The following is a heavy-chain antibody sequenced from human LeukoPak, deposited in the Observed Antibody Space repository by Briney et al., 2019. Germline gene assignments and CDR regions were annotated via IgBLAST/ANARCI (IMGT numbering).Heavy chain of an antibody. V-gene: IGHV1-18*01. CDR1: GYTFTSYG. CDR3: ARDRGSFLAHAFDI. CDR2: ISAYNGNT. D-gene: IGHD3-3*01. Sequence: ASVKVSCKASGYTFTSYGISWVRQAPGQGLEWMGWISAYNGNTNYAQKLQGRVTMTTDTPTSTAYMELRSLRSDDTAVYYCARDRGSFLAHAFDIWGQGTMVTVSS. J-gene: IGHJ3*02.